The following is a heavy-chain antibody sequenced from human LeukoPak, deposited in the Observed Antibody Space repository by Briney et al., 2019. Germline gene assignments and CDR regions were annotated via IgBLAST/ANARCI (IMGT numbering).Heavy chain of an antibody. V-gene: IGHV4-4*02. J-gene: IGHJ3*02. CDR1: GGSISSGIW. D-gene: IGHD6-19*01. Sequence: SGTLSLTCAVSGGSISSGIWWGWVRQPPGKGLGWIGEIYHSGSTNYNPSLKSRVAISVDKSKNQFSLNLSSETAANTAVYFRARDSCSSGNDTFDIWGRGTMVTVSS. CDR2: IYHSGST. CDR3: ARDSCSSGNDTFDI.